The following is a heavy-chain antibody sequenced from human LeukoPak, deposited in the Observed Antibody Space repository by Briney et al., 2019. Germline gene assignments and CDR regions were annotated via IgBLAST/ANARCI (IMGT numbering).Heavy chain of an antibody. Sequence: SETLSLTCADYGGSFSGYYWSWIRQPPGKGLEWIGEINHSGSTNYNPSLKSRVTISIDTSKNQFSLSLTSVTAADTAVYYCSRGYDNEKSAYWGQGTLVTVSS. V-gene: IGHV4-34*01. CDR1: GGSFSGYY. CDR2: INHSGST. D-gene: IGHD3-22*01. CDR3: SRGYDNEKSAY. J-gene: IGHJ4*02.